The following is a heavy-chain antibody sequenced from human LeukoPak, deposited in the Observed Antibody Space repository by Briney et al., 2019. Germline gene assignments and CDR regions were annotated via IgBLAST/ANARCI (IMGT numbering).Heavy chain of an antibody. V-gene: IGHV4-31*03. D-gene: IGHD4-17*01. CDR3: ARDFRMTTVTINSFDP. CDR1: GGSISRGGYY. CDR2: IYYSGST. Sequence: SQTLSLTCTVSGGSISRGGYYWDWIRKHPGEGLEWIGHIYYSGSTYYNPSLKSRLTISVDTSKNQFSLKLSSVTAADTAVYYCARDFRMTTVTINSFDPWGQGTLVTVSS. J-gene: IGHJ5*02.